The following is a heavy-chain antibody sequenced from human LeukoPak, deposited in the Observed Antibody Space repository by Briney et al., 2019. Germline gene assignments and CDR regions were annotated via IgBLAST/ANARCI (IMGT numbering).Heavy chain of an antibody. V-gene: IGHV3-23*01. Sequence: GGSLRLSCAASGFTFSSYAMSWVRQAPGKGLERVSAISGSGGSTYYADSVKGRFTISRDNSKNTLYLQMNSLRAEDTAVYYCAKDGIGYYDSSGYGTYYFDYWGQGTLVTVSS. CDR1: GFTFSSYA. D-gene: IGHD3-22*01. CDR3: AKDGIGYYDSSGYGTYYFDY. CDR2: ISGSGGST. J-gene: IGHJ4*02.